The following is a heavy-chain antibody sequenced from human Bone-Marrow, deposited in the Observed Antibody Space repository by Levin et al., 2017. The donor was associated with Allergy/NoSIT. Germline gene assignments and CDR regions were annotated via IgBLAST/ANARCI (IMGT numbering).Heavy chain of an antibody. CDR1: GGSISSDIYY. V-gene: IGHV4-39*01. Sequence: PSETLSLTCSVSGGSISSDIYYWGWIRQPPGKGLEWIGSIYYSGNTYYNPSLKSRLTMSVDTSKNHFSLKLRSVSAADTAVYFCARHYIHDLLFGVVTIDHWGQGSPVIVSS. CDR2: IYYSGNT. J-gene: IGHJ4*02. CDR3: ARHYIHDLLFGVVTIDH. D-gene: IGHD3-3*01.